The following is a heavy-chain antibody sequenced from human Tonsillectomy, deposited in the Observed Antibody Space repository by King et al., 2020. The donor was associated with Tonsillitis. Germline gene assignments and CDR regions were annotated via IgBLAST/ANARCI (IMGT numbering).Heavy chain of an antibody. Sequence: VQLVESGGGLVQPGGSLRLSCAASGFTLRDYALSWVRQAPGKGLEWVPVFYGFYAGSTTYYGDSVKARFSISRDDSKNTLYLQMNSLRPEDTAIYYCAKCRDFSGSGSHEDNWFDPWGQGSLVTVSS. J-gene: IGHJ5*02. D-gene: IGHD3-10*01. V-gene: IGHV3-23*03. CDR3: AKCRDFSGSGSHEDNWFDP. CDR2: FYGFYAGSTT. CDR1: GFTLRDYA.